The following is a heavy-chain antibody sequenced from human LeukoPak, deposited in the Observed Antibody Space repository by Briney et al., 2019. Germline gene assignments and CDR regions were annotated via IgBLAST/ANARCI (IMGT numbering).Heavy chain of an antibody. CDR2: INHSGST. CDR1: GGSISSGSYY. D-gene: IGHD6-19*01. J-gene: IGHJ6*02. Sequence: SQTLSLTCTVSGGSISSGSYYWSWIRQPPGKGLEWIGEINHSGSTNYNPSLKSRVTISVDKSKNQFSLKLSSVTAADTAVYYCARDLIGSSGDYGMDVWGQGTTVTVSS. V-gene: IGHV4-39*07. CDR3: ARDLIGSSGDYGMDV.